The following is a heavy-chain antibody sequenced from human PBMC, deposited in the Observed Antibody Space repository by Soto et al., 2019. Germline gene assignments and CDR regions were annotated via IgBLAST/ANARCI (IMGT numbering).Heavy chain of an antibody. J-gene: IGHJ4*02. CDR1: GGSISSYY. CDR3: AALDGSSSYYDY. CDR2: IYYSGST. V-gene: IGHV4-59*01. Sequence: QSQTLSLTCTVSGGSISSYYWSWIRQPPGKGLEWIGYIYYSGSTNYNPSLKSRVTISVDTSKNQFSLKLSSVTAADTAVYYCAALDGSSSYYDYWGQGTLVTVSS. D-gene: IGHD6-6*01.